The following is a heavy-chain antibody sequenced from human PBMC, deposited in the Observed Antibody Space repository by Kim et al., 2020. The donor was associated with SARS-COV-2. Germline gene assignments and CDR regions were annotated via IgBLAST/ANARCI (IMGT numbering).Heavy chain of an antibody. V-gene: IGHV4-34*01. J-gene: IGHJ6*02. CDR1: GGSFSGYY. CDR2: VNHGGST. CDR3: ARIIAARPPMLRGYGMDV. Sequence: SETLSLTCAVYGGSFSGYYWSWIRQPPGKGLEWIGEVNHGGSTNYNPSLKSRLTISVDTSKNQFSLKLSSVTAADTAVYYCARIIAARPPMLRGYGMDVWGQGTTVTVSS. D-gene: IGHD6-6*01.